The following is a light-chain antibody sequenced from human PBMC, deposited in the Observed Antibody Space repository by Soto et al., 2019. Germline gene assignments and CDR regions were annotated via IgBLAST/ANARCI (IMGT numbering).Light chain of an antibody. CDR2: GAS. Sequence: EIVLTQSPGTLSLSPGERATLSCRASQSITNNFLAWYQQKPGQAPRLLIYGASTRAAGVPDRFSGSGSGTDFTLTITRLEPEDFAVYYCQQYGRSTLMYTFGQGTKLWVK. CDR1: QSITNNF. CDR3: QQYGRSTLMYT. J-gene: IGKJ2*01. V-gene: IGKV3-20*01.